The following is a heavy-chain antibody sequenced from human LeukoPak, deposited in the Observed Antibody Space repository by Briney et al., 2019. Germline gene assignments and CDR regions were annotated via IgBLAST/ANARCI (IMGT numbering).Heavy chain of an antibody. CDR2: ISGSGGST. Sequence: GGSLRLSCAASGFTVSSNYMSWVRQAPGKGLEWVSAISGSGGSTYYADSVKGRLTISRDNSKNTLYLQMNSLRAEDTAVYYCATDPYYYDSSGFRLFDYWGQGTLVTVSS. CDR3: ATDPYYYDSSGFRLFDY. V-gene: IGHV3-23*01. D-gene: IGHD3-22*01. CDR1: GFTVSSNY. J-gene: IGHJ4*02.